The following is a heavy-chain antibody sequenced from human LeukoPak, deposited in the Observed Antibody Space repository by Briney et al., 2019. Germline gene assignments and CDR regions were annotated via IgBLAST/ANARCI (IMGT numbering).Heavy chain of an antibody. CDR1: GFTFSSYG. Sequence: PGGSLRLSCAASGFTFSSYGMHWVRQAPGKGLEWVAFIRYDGSNKYYADSVKGRFTISRDNSKNTLYLQMNSLRAEDTAVYYCAKNEAMIVVVIPAGYYYYMDVWGKGTTVTISS. CDR3: AKNEAMIVVVIPAGYYYYMDV. D-gene: IGHD3-22*01. V-gene: IGHV3-30*02. J-gene: IGHJ6*03. CDR2: IRYDGSNK.